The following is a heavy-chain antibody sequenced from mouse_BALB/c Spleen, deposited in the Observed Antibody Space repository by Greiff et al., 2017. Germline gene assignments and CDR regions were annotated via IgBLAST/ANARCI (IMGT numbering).Heavy chain of an antibody. V-gene: IGHV5-6-4*01. J-gene: IGHJ3*01. CDR1: GFTFSSYT. CDR3: TREGSAWFAY. CDR2: ISSGGSYT. Sequence: EVKVVESGGGLVKPGGSLKLSCAASGFTFSSYTMSWVRQTPEKRLEWVATISSGGSYTYYPDSVKGRFTISRDNAKNTLYLQMSSLKSEDTAMYYCTREGSAWFAYWGQGTLVTVSA.